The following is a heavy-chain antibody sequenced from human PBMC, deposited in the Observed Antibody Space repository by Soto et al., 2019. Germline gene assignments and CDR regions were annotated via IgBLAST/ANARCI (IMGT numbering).Heavy chain of an antibody. CDR3: AREVAEYSYGYDY. D-gene: IGHD5-18*01. Sequence: PSETLSHTCTVSGGSISSGEYYCSWIRQPPGKGLEWIGYIYYSGSTYYNPSLKSRVTISVDTSKNQFSLKLSSVTAADTAVYYCAREVAEYSYGYDYWGQGTLVTVSS. J-gene: IGHJ4*02. CDR1: GGSISSGEYY. V-gene: IGHV4-30-4*01. CDR2: IYYSGST.